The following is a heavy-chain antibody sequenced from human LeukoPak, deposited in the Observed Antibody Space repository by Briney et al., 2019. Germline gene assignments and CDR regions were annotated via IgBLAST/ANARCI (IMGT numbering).Heavy chain of an antibody. Sequence: GGSLRLSCAASGFTFSSHAMPWVRQAPGKGLEWVAVISYDGSNKYYTDSVKGRFTISRDNSKNTLYLQMNSLRAEDRAVYYCARAPRTVCDCYLNWGQGTLVTVSS. CDR2: ISYDGSNK. J-gene: IGHJ4*02. CDR1: GFTFSSHA. V-gene: IGHV3-30-3*01. CDR3: ARAPRTVCDCYLN. D-gene: IGHD2-21*02.